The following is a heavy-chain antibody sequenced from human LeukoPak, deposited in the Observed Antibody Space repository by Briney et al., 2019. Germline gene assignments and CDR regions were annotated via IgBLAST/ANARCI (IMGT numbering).Heavy chain of an antibody. V-gene: IGHV3-23*01. CDR2: LSGSGHST. D-gene: IGHD3-22*01. J-gene: IGHJ4*02. CDR1: GFTFSNYA. CDR3: ARRGYYDSSGYFDY. Sequence: QPGGSLRLSCAASGFTFSNYAMSWVRQAPGKGLEWVSGLSGSGHSTYYADSVKGRFTMSRDNSKNTLYLQMNSLRAEDTAVYYCARRGYYDSSGYFDYWGQGTLVTVSS.